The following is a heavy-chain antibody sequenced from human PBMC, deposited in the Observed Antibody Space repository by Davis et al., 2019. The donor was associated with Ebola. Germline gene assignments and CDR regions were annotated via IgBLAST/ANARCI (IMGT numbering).Heavy chain of an antibody. CDR3: ARDLAARRVYGMDV. D-gene: IGHD6-6*01. V-gene: IGHV3-33*01. J-gene: IGHJ6*02. CDR2: IWYDGSNK. Sequence: GESLKISCAASGFTFSSYGMHWVRQAPGKGLEWVAVIWYDGSNKYYADSVKGRFTIPRDNSKNTLYLQMNSLRAEDTAGYYCARDLAARRVYGMDVWGQGTTVTVSS. CDR1: GFTFSSYG.